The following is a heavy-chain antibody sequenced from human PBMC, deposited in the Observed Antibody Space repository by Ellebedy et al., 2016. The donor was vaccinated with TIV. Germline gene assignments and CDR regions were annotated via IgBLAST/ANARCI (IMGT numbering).Heavy chain of an antibody. CDR2: INEDGSKK. J-gene: IGHJ3*02. Sequence: GESLKISCAASGFTFGTYWMNWARQAPGKGLEWLANINEDGSKKHYVDSVKGRFTISRDNAKNSLYLQMNGLRAEDTAVYYCGGWLDGFDIWGQGTMVSVSS. CDR3: GGWLDGFDI. V-gene: IGHV3-7*01. D-gene: IGHD6-19*01. CDR1: GFTFGTYW.